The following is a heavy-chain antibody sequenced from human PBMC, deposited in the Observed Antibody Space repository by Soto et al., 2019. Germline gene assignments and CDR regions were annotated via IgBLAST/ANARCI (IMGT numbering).Heavy chain of an antibody. V-gene: IGHV1-18*01. CDR1: GYTFSNYG. Sequence: QVQLVQSGAEVKKPGASVKVSCKASGYTFSNYGISWVRQAPGQGLEWMGRISAYNGNTNYAQKLQGRVTMTTDTSTTIVYMELRSLRSDDTAVYYCARDLNEWLSGGGAFDIWGQGTMVTVSS. CDR2: ISAYNGNT. J-gene: IGHJ3*02. D-gene: IGHD6-19*01. CDR3: ARDLNEWLSGGGAFDI.